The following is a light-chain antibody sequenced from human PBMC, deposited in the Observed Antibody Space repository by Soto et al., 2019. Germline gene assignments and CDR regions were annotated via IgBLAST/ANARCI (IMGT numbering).Light chain of an antibody. V-gene: IGKV3-15*01. CDR1: QSVSTD. J-gene: IGKJ3*01. CDR2: GAS. Sequence: EIVMTQSPATLSVSPGERATLSCRASQSVSTDLAWYQQKPGQAPRRLIYGASTRATGIPARFSGSGSGTEFTLTNNSLQSEDLAIYYCHQYNDWPRCTFGPGTKVEIK. CDR3: HQYNDWPRCT.